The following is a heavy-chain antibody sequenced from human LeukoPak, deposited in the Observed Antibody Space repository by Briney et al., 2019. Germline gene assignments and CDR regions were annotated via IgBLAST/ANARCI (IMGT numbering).Heavy chain of an antibody. CDR1: GFTFRSYS. V-gene: IGHV3-30*04. Sequence: GGSLRLSCAASGFTFRSYSIHWVRQAPGKGLEWVARISYDGSNQNYADSVKGRFTISRDNSQNTVYLQMNSLRAEDSAIYYCAKDQVDIVVPAALDYWGQGTLVTVSS. J-gene: IGHJ4*02. D-gene: IGHD2-2*01. CDR3: AKDQVDIVVPAALDY. CDR2: ISYDGSNQ.